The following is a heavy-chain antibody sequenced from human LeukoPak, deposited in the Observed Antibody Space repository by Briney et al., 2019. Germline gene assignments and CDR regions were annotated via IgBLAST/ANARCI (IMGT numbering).Heavy chain of an antibody. V-gene: IGHV1-8*01. CDR3: ARDKRGNGQNSKNWFDP. CDR2: MNPNSGNT. Sequence: ASVKVSCKASGYTFTSYDINWVRQATGQGLEWMGWMNPNSGNTGYAQKFQGRVTMTRNTSISTAYMELSSLRSEDTAVYYCARDKRGNGQNSKNWFDPWGQGTLVTVSS. CDR1: GYTFTSYD. J-gene: IGHJ5*02. D-gene: IGHD3-16*01.